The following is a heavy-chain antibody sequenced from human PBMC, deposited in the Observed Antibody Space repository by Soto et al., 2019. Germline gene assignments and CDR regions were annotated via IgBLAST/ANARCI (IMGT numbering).Heavy chain of an antibody. CDR2: ISAYNGNT. D-gene: IGHD3-10*01. V-gene: IGHV1-18*03. CDR3: SRYGGDPNYYGSGSYYLGWFDP. J-gene: IGHJ5*02. CDR1: GYTFTSYG. Sequence: GASVKVSCKASGYTFTSYGISWVRQAPGQGLEWMGWISAYNGNTNYAQKLQGRVTMTTDTSTSTAYLELRSLRSDDMAVYYCSRYGGDPNYYGSGSYYLGWFDPWGQGTLVTVSS.